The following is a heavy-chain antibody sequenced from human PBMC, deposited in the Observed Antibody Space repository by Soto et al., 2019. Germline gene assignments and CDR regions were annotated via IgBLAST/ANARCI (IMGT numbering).Heavy chain of an antibody. Sequence: EAQLVESGGGLVQPGGSLRLSCVASGFTFSRFWMTWVRQAPGRGLEWVANINHDGGEKYYADSVKGRIIVSRDNAKNSLSLQMNSLRAEDTAVYYCTSILGLNYYGLDVWGQGTAVSVSS. V-gene: IGHV3-7*01. CDR1: GFTFSRFW. CDR3: TSILGLNYYGLDV. D-gene: IGHD7-27*01. CDR2: INHDGGEK. J-gene: IGHJ6*02.